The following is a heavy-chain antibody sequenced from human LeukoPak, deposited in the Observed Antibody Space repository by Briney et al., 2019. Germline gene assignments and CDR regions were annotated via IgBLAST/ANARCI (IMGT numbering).Heavy chain of an antibody. V-gene: IGHV1-18*01. CDR2: SSPYNSKT. CDR1: GHSFINYG. D-gene: IGHD2-15*01. J-gene: IGHJ5*02. CDR3: ARGGIDIVTVPVSNWFDP. Sequence: ASVKVSCKASGHSFINYGITWVRQAAGQGLEWMGWSSPYNSKTNYAQKFQGRVTMTTDTSTNTAYMELRSLRSDDTAVYYCARGGIDIVTVPVSNWFDPWGQGTLVTVSS.